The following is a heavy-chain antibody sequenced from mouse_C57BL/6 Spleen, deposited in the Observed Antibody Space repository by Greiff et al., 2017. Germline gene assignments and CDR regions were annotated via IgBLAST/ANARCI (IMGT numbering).Heavy chain of an antibody. D-gene: IGHD3-1*01. CDR1: GYTFTSYW. J-gene: IGHJ1*03. Sequence: QVQLQQPGAELVKLGASVKLSCKASGYTFTSYWMHWVKQRPGQGLEWIGMIHPNSGSTNYNEKFKSKATLTVDKSSSTAYMQLSSLTSEDSAVYYCARAGVYWYFDVWGTGTTVTVSS. CDR2: IHPNSGST. V-gene: IGHV1-64*01. CDR3: ARAGVYWYFDV.